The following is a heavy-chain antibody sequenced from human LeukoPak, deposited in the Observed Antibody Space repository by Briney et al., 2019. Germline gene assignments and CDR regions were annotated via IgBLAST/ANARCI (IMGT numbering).Heavy chain of an antibody. Sequence: PSETLSLTCTVSGRSIGTYYWNWIRQPPGKGLEWIGYIYYNGSTNYNPSLKSRVTISVDTSKNRFSLKLSSVTAADTAVYYCARDYYGSGTHLYWGQGTLVTVSS. J-gene: IGHJ4*02. V-gene: IGHV4-59*01. D-gene: IGHD3-10*01. CDR3: ARDYYGSGTHLY. CDR1: GRSIGTYY. CDR2: IYYNGST.